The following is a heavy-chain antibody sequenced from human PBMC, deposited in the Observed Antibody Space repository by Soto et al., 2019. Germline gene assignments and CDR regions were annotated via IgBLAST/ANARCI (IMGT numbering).Heavy chain of an antibody. V-gene: IGHV3-23*01. CDR1: GFSFGSYA. CDR3: ARWSYLDY. D-gene: IGHD3-3*01. J-gene: IGHJ4*02. CDR2: ISGSDGKT. Sequence: GSLRLSCAASGFSFGSYALSWVRQAPGKGLEWVSTISGSDGKTFYADAVKGRFSISRDTSQNTLYLQMNSLRADDTAIYYCARWSYLDYWGQGTRVTVSS.